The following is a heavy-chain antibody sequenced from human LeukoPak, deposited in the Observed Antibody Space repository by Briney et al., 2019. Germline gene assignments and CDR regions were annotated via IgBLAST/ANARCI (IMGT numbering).Heavy chain of an antibody. CDR2: IYTSGST. J-gene: IGHJ4*02. Sequence: SQTLSLTCTVSGGSISSGSYYWSWIRQPAGKGLEWIGRIYTSGSTNYNPSLKSRVTISVDTSKNQFSLKLSSVTAADTAVYYCARSREWLRRFDYWGQGTLVTVSS. CDR1: GGSISSGSYY. CDR3: ARSREWLRRFDY. V-gene: IGHV4-61*02. D-gene: IGHD5-12*01.